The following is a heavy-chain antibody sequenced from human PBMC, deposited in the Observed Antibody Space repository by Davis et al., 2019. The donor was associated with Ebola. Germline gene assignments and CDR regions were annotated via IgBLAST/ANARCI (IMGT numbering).Heavy chain of an antibody. CDR3: ARDFVVVVAATPRYYYYGMDV. CDR1: GGTFSSYA. V-gene: IGHV1-69*04. Sequence: SVKVSCKASGGTFSSYAISWVRQAPGQGLEWMGRIIPILDIANYAQKFQGRVTITADKSTSTAYMELSSLRSEDTAVYYCARDFVVVVAATPRYYYYGMDVWGQGTTVTVSS. D-gene: IGHD2-15*01. J-gene: IGHJ6*02. CDR2: IIPILDIA.